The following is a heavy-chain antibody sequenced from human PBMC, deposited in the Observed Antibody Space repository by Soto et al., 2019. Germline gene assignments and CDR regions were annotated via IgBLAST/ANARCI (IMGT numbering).Heavy chain of an antibody. V-gene: IGHV4-39*02. CDR1: GDYLDSRAYF. J-gene: IGHJ4*02. CDR2: IGPGGNS. CDR3: ARDLDTTGVMD. D-gene: IGHD3-16*01. Sequence: QLQLQESGPGLVRPSDTLSVTCAVSGDYLDSRAYFWGWTLQSPGKGLEWVASIGPGGNSNYNPSLKSRVTISSGASTHHSCLTVPSVTAADTAIFHCARDLDTTGVMDWGKGLLVTVSS.